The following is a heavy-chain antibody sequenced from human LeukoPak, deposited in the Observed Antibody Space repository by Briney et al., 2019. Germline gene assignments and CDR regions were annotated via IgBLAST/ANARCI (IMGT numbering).Heavy chain of an antibody. CDR3: VRDWNGDYFDY. J-gene: IGHJ4*02. Sequence: SQTLSLTCIVSGDSVSSGTYYWTWLRQPAGKGLEWIGRIHTSGNTNYSPSLKSRVTISRDTSKNQFSLRLNSVTAADTAVYYCVRDWNGDYFDYWGQGTLVTVSS. CDR2: IHTSGNT. CDR1: GDSVSSGTYY. D-gene: IGHD1-1*01. V-gene: IGHV4-61*02.